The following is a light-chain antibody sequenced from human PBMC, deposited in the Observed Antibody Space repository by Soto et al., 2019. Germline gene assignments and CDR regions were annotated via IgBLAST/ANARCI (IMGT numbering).Light chain of an antibody. CDR3: SSYTSSSTYV. CDR2: EVS. Sequence: QSALTQPASVSGPPGQSITISCTGTSSDVGGYNYVSWYQQHPGKVPKLMIYEVSNRPSGVSNRFSGSKSGNTASLTISGLQAEDEADYYCSSYTSSSTYVFGTGTKLTVL. V-gene: IGLV2-14*01. CDR1: SSDVGGYNY. J-gene: IGLJ1*01.